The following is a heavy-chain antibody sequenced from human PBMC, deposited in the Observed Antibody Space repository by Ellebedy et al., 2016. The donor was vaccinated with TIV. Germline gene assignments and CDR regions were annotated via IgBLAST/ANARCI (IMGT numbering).Heavy chain of an antibody. CDR1: GFIFSDYV. CDR3: ARAPTTYIYFDP. CDR2: ISYDGSNQ. Sequence: GGSLRLSCAASGFIFSDYVMHWVCQTPGKGLEWVAIISYDGSNQWYPDSVKGRFTISRDNSNNTLYLQMHSLRAEETAVYYCARAPTTYIYFDPWGQGTLVTVSS. J-gene: IGHJ4*02. V-gene: IGHV3-30-3*01. D-gene: IGHD1-1*01.